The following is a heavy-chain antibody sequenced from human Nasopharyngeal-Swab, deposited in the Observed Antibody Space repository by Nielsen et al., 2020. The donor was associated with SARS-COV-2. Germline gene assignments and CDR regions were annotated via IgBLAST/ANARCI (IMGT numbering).Heavy chain of an antibody. CDR3: ARDRIVDTAMVRTPSGFDY. D-gene: IGHD5-18*01. Sequence: GGSLRLSCVASGFTFSTYTMNWVRQAPGKGLEWVSSIISSSSYIYYADSVKGRFTISRDNAKNSVFLQMNTLRAEDTAVYYCARDRIVDTAMVRTPSGFDYWGQGTLVTVSS. J-gene: IGHJ4*02. CDR1: GFTFSTYT. V-gene: IGHV3-21*01. CDR2: IISSSSYI.